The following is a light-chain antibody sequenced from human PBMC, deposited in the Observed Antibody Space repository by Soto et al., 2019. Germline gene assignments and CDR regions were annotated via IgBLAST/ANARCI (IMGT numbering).Light chain of an antibody. CDR1: QSVSSN. Sequence: EIVVTQCPATLSVSPGERATLSCRASQSVSSNLAWYQQKPGQAPRLLIYYISTRATGIPARFSGSGSGTEFTLTINSLQSEDSAVYYCQQHTQWPITFGQGTRLEIK. CDR2: YIS. V-gene: IGKV3D-15*01. CDR3: QQHTQWPIT. J-gene: IGKJ5*01.